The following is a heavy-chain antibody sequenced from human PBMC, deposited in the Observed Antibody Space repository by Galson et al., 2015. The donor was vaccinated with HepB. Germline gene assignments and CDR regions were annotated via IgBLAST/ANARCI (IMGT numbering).Heavy chain of an antibody. D-gene: IGHD6-13*01. J-gene: IGHJ6*02. Sequence: SLRLSCAASGFTFSSYAMHWVRQAPGKGLEWVAVISYDGSNKYYADSVKGRFTISRDNSKNTLYLQMNSLRAEDTAVYYCARVVGQLVSFGGMDVWGQGTTVTVSS. CDR2: ISYDGSNK. V-gene: IGHV3-30*04. CDR3: ARVVGQLVSFGGMDV. CDR1: GFTFSSYA.